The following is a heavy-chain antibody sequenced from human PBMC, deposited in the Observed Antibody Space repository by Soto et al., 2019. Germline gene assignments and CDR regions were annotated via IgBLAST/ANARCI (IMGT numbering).Heavy chain of an antibody. Sequence: QVQLQESGPGLVKPSGTLSLTCAVSGVSISSHDWWTWVRQPPGKGLEWIGESHQSGNTNYNSSLESRVTISVDKSKNQFSLKLTSVTVADTAVYYCATRDSSRFHWGQETLVTVSS. J-gene: IGHJ4*02. CDR2: SHQSGNT. CDR3: ATRDSSRFH. D-gene: IGHD6-13*01. V-gene: IGHV4-4*02. CDR1: GVSISSHDW.